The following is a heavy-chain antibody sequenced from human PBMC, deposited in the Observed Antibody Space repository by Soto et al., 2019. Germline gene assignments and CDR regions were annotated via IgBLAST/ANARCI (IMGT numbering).Heavy chain of an antibody. J-gene: IGHJ4*02. CDR3: ATGGGWLTDY. V-gene: IGHV4-59*11. D-gene: IGHD6-19*01. CDR2: IHNTGGT. Sequence: QVQLQESGPRLVKPSETLSLTCTISGASISNHYCQWFRQPPGKGLEWIGYIHNTGGTNYNPSLKRPVTISLDTSKNPFSLKLTSVTVADTAVYYCATGGGWLTDYWGQGTLVTVSS. CDR1: GASISNHY.